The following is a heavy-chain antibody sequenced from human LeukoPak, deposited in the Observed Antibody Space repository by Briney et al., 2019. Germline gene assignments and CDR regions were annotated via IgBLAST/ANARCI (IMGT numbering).Heavy chain of an antibody. D-gene: IGHD6-19*01. CDR2: ISGSGGST. CDR1: GFTFSSYA. J-gene: IGHJ4*02. Sequence: GGSLRLSCAASGFTFSSYAMSWVRQAPGKGLEWVSAISGSGGSTYYADSVKGRFTISRDNSKNTLYLQMNSLRAEDTAVYYCAKNRVRQWLGLGSGFDYWGQGTLVTVSS. CDR3: AKNRVRQWLGLGSGFDY. V-gene: IGHV3-23*01.